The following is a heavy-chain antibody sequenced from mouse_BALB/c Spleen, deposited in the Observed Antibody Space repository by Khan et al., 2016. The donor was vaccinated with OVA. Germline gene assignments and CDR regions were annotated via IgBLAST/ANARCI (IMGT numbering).Heavy chain of an antibody. V-gene: IGHV1S136*01. CDR1: GYTFTSYV. J-gene: IGHJ3*01. CDR3: APDSSYYVAFGY. Sequence: VQLKQSGPELVKPGASVKMSCKASGYTFTSYVMHWVKQKPGLGLEWIGYIYPFNDDTKYNEKFNGKATLTSDKSSSTAYMELSSLTSEDSAVFYCAPDSSYYVAFGYWGQGTLVTVS. CDR2: IYPFNDDT. D-gene: IGHD2-12*01.